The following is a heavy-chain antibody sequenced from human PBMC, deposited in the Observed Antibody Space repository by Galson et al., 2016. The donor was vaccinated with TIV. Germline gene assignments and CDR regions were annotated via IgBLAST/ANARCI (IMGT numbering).Heavy chain of an antibody. V-gene: IGHV5-51*01. CDR1: GYTFTTYW. J-gene: IGHJ4*01. Sequence: QSGAEVKKTGESLKISCKGSGYTFTTYWIAWVRQMPGKGLEWMGIIYGGDSDTRYSPSFQGQVTMSADKFLSTAYLQWNSLQASDTAIYYCARHSYDYYDNTGPTGGFDY. D-gene: IGHD3-22*01. CDR2: IYGGDSDT. CDR3: ARHSYDYYDNTGPTGGFDY.